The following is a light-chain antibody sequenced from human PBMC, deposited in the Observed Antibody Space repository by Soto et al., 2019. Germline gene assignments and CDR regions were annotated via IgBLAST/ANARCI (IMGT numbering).Light chain of an antibody. J-gene: IGLJ1*01. Sequence: QSVLTQPPSVSGAPGQRVTISCTGSSSNIGAGYDVHWYQQLPGTAPKLLIYGNSNRPSGVPDRFSGSKSGTSASLATTGLQAEDEADYYCRSYDSSLSFYVFGTGTKLTVL. CDR2: GNS. V-gene: IGLV1-40*01. CDR3: RSYDSSLSFYV. CDR1: SSNIGAGYD.